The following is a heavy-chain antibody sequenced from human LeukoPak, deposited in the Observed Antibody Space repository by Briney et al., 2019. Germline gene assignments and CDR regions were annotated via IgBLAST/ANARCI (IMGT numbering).Heavy chain of an antibody. D-gene: IGHD3-10*01. CDR3: ARRSRSGFFDY. V-gene: IGHV4-39*01. Sequence: TFSSYAMSWLPQPPGKGLEWIGSVYSNGSTYYNPSLKSRVAISADTSKNQFSLRLSSVTAPDTAVYYCARRSRSGFFDYWGQGTLVTVSS. CDR1: TFSSYA. CDR2: VYSNGST. J-gene: IGHJ4*02.